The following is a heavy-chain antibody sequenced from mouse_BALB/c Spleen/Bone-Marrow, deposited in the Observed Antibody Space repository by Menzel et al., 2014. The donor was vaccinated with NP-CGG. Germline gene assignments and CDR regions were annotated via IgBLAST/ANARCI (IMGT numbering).Heavy chain of an antibody. J-gene: IGHJ4*01. Sequence: QVQLQQSGAELVKPGASVKLSCKASGYTFTSYYMYWVKQRPGQGLEWIGEINPSNGGTNFNEKFKSKATLTVDKSSSTAYMQLSSLTSEDYAVYYCTRGRRDAMDYWGQGTSVTVSS. CDR3: TRGRRDAMDY. CDR2: INPSNGGT. CDR1: GYTFTSYY. V-gene: IGHV1S81*02.